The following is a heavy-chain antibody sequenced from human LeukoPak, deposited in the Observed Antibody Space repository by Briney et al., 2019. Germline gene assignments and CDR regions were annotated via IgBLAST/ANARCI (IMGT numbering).Heavy chain of an antibody. V-gene: IGHV3-33*01. CDR1: GFTFSSYG. CDR3: ARTDPQLALDY. Sequence: GGSLRLSCAASGFTFSSYGMHWVRQAPGKGLEWVAVIWYDGSNKYYADSVKGRFTISRDNSKNTLYLQMNSLTAEDTAVYYCARTDPQLALDYWGQGTLVTVSS. J-gene: IGHJ4*02. CDR2: IWYDGSNK. D-gene: IGHD6-13*01.